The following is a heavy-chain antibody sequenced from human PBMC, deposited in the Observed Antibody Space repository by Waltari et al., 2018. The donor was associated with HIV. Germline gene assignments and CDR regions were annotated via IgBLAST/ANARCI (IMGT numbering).Heavy chain of an antibody. CDR3: ARDWGSLRDDYYYYGMDV. Sequence: QVQLVESGGGVVQPGRSLRLPCAASGLTFSSYAMLWVRQAPGKGLEWVAVISNDGSNKYYADSVKGRFTISRDNSKNTLYLQMNSLRAEDTAVYYCARDWGSLRDDYYYYGMDVWGQGTTVTVSS. CDR2: ISNDGSNK. CDR1: GLTFSSYA. D-gene: IGHD3-16*01. J-gene: IGHJ6*02. V-gene: IGHV3-30*04.